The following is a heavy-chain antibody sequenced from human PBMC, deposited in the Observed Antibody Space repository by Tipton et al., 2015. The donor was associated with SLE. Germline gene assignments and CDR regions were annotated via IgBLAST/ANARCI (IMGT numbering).Heavy chain of an antibody. CDR3: ARDFTGPKDY. V-gene: IGHV4-34*01. J-gene: IGHJ4*02. CDR1: GGSFSGYY. CDR2: INHSGIT. D-gene: IGHD1-7*01. Sequence: TLSLTCAVYGGSFSGYYWSWIRQPPGKGLEWIGEINHSGITNYKPSLKSRLTTSVDTSKNQFSLKLNSVTAADTAVYYCARDFTGPKDYWGQGTLVTVSS.